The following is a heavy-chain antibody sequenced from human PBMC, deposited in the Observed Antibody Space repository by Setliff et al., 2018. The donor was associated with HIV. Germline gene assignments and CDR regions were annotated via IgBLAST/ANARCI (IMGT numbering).Heavy chain of an antibody. D-gene: IGHD2-15*01. V-gene: IGHV4-61*02. CDR3: ARSVGYCSGGSCSNWFDP. CDR1: GGSISRGSYY. J-gene: IGHJ5*02. CDR2: IYTSGSI. Sequence: SETLSLTCTVSGGSISRGSYYWSWIRQPAGKGLEWIGRIYTSGSIHYNPSLKSRVTISVDTSKNQFSLKLSSVTAADTAVYYCARSVGYCSGGSCSNWFDPWGQGTLVTVSS.